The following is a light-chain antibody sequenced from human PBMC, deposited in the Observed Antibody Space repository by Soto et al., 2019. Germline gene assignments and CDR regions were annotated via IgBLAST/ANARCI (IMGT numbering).Light chain of an antibody. CDR2: DAS. CDR1: QSVSRH. CDR3: QQFSSSPLT. V-gene: IGKV3-11*01. Sequence: EIVLTQSPATLSLSPGERATLSCRASQSVSRHLAWYQQKPGQAPRLLISDASNRATGIPDRFSGRGSETDFTLTISRLEPEDFAVYFCQQFSSSPLTFGGGTKVDIK. J-gene: IGKJ4*01.